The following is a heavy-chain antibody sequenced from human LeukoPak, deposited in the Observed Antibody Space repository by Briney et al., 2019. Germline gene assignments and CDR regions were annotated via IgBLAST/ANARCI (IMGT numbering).Heavy chain of an antibody. Sequence: GGSLRLSCAASGFTVSSNYMSWVRQAPGKGLEWVSVIYSGGSTYYADSVKGRFTISRDNSKNTLYLQMNSLRAEDTAVYYCAGCLTISGVVSVACYYYGMDVWGQGTTVTVSS. V-gene: IGHV3-53*01. CDR1: GFTVSSNY. CDR3: AGCLTISGVVSVACYYYGMDV. J-gene: IGHJ6*02. D-gene: IGHD3-3*01. CDR2: IYSGGST.